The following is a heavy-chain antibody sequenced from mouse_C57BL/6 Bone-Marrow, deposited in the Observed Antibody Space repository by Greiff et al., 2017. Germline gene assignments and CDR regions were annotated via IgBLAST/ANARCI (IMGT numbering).Heavy chain of an antibody. V-gene: IGHV1-64*01. Sequence: QVQLQQPGAELVKPGASVKLSCKASGYTFTSYWMHWVKQRPGQGLEWIGMIHPNSGSTNYNEKFKSKATMTVDKSSSTAYMQLSSLTSEDSAVYYCAREDHDREAYCCRGTLVTVSA. CDR1: GYTFTSYW. CDR3: AREDHDREAY. D-gene: IGHD2-12*01. J-gene: IGHJ3*01. CDR2: IHPNSGST.